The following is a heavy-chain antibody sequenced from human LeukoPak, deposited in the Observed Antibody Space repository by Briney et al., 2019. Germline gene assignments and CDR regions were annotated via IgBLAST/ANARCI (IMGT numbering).Heavy chain of an antibody. Sequence: ASVKVSCKTSGNTFTDYYMHWVRQAPGQGLEWMGWINPNSGVISSAQKFQGRVTMTRDTSITTVYMEVRWLTSDDTAIYYCARADRLDGAPYLIGPWGQGTLVTVSS. D-gene: IGHD2-21*01. CDR3: ARADRLDGAPYLIGP. CDR1: GNTFTDYY. V-gene: IGHV1-2*02. CDR2: INPNSGVI. J-gene: IGHJ5*02.